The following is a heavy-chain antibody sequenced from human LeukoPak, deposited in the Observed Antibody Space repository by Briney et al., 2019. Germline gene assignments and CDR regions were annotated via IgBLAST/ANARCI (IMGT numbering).Heavy chain of an antibody. V-gene: IGHV3-15*01. CDR2: IKSKTDGGTT. D-gene: IGHD3-9*01. J-gene: IGHJ4*02. Sequence: GGSLRLSCAASGFTFSNAWMSWVRQAPGKGLEWVGRIKSKTDGGTTDYAAPVKGRFTISRDDSKNTLYLQMNSLKTEDTAVYYCAKEVRYFDWFLQSMGFDYWGQGTLVTVSS. CDR1: GFTFSNAW. CDR3: AKEVRYFDWFLQSMGFDY.